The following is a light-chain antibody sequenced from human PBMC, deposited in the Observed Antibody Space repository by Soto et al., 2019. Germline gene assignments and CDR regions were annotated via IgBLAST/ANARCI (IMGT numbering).Light chain of an antibody. CDR1: QSVSTN. CDR2: GAS. V-gene: IGKV3-15*01. CDR3: QQFQNWPPIT. J-gene: IGKJ5*01. Sequence: EIVMTQSPATLHLSAGERATLSCRASQSVSTNLAWYQQKPGQAPMLLIYGASTRATGIPARFSGSGSGTEFTLTISSLQPQEFAVYYCQQFQNWPPITFGQGTRLEI.